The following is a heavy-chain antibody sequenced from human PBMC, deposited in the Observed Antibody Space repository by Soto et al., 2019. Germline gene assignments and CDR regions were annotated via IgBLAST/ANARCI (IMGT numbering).Heavy chain of an antibody. Sequence: GSLRLSCAASGFTFSSYSMNWVRQAPGKGLEWVSSISSSSSYIYYADSVKGRFTISRDNAKNSLYLQMNSLRAEDTAVYYCARDRTPYSGYDHRIAAAGTCWFDPWGQGTLVTVSS. V-gene: IGHV3-21*01. CDR3: ARDRTPYSGYDHRIAAAGTCWFDP. CDR1: GFTFSSYS. CDR2: ISSSSSYI. J-gene: IGHJ5*02. D-gene: IGHD6-13*01.